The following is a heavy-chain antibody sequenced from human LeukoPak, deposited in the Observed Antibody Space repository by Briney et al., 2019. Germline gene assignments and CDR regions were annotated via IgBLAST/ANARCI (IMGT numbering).Heavy chain of an antibody. D-gene: IGHD6-19*01. J-gene: IGHJ6*03. CDR3: ARVVSYSSGWYHYYYMDV. CDR2: IDHSGST. CDR1: GGSFSGYY. V-gene: IGHV4-34*01. Sequence: SETLSLTCGVSGGSFSGYYCSWIRQPPGKGLEWIGEIDHSGSTNYNLSPKNRVTISVDTSKNHFSLRLSSVTAADTAVYYCARVVSYSSGWYHYYYMDVWDKGTTVTVSS.